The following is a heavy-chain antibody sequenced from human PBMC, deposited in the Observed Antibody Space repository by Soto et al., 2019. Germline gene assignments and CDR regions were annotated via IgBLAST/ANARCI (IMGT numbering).Heavy chain of an antibody. CDR3: APGPTRTTIFGAVIIKAFDI. CDR1: GGTVRGYQ. D-gene: IGHD3-3*01. V-gene: IGHV4-34*08. CDR2: INHSGSP. J-gene: IGHJ3*02. Sequence: SESLAVSGAGYGGTVRGYQWIWSRQAPGKGLQCIGEINHSGSPNYNPSLKSRVTISVDTSKNQFSLKLSSVTAAPTAVYYCAPGPTRTTIFGAVIIKAFDICGQGTMV.